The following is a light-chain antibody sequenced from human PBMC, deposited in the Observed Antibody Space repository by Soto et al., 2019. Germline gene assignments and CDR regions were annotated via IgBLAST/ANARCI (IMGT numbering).Light chain of an antibody. CDR3: CSYAGSSTLV. J-gene: IGLJ3*02. Sequence: QTALTQPASVYGSPGQSITISCTGTSSDVGSYNLVSWYQQHPGNAPKLMIYEVSKRPSGVSNRFSGSKSGNTASLTISGLQAEDEADYYCCSYAGSSTLVFGGGTKLTVL. CDR2: EVS. V-gene: IGLV2-23*02. CDR1: SSDVGSYNL.